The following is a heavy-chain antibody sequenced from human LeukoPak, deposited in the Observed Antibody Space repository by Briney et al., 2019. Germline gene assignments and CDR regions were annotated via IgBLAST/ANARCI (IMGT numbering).Heavy chain of an antibody. CDR1: GFTFSSYW. Sequence: GGSLRLSCAASGFTFSSYWMSWVRQAPGKGLEWVANIKQDGSEKYYVDSVKGRFTISRDNAKNSLYLQMNSLRAEDTAVYYCAREGGNYYGSGSYRVYWGQGTLVTVSS. CDR3: AREGGNYYGSGSYRVY. V-gene: IGHV3-7*01. CDR2: IKQDGSEK. J-gene: IGHJ4*02. D-gene: IGHD3-10*01.